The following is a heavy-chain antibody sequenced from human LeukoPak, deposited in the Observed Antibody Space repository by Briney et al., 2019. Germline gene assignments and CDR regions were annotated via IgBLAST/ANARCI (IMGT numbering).Heavy chain of an antibody. D-gene: IGHD3-10*01. CDR1: GFTFSTYG. Sequence: GGSLRLSCAASGFTFSTYGMHWVRQAPGKGLEWVALISNDGSNKYYADSVKGRFTISRDNAKNSLYLQMNSLRAEDTAVYYCAREVWFGESQDYYYGMDVWGQGTTVTVSS. V-gene: IGHV3-30*03. CDR3: AREVWFGESQDYYYGMDV. CDR2: ISNDGSNK. J-gene: IGHJ6*02.